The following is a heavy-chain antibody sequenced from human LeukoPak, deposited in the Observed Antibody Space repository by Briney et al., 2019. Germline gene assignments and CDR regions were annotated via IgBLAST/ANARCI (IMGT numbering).Heavy chain of an antibody. CDR3: ASVMITFGGVIAGLYYFDY. J-gene: IGHJ4*02. Sequence: SQTLSLTCAISGDSISSNSSAWNWIRQSPSRGLEWLGRSYYRSKGYNDYAVSVKSRITINPDTSKNQFSLQLNSVPPEDTAVYYCASVMITFGGVIAGLYYFDYWGQGTLVTVSS. D-gene: IGHD3-16*02. V-gene: IGHV6-1*01. CDR2: SYYRSKGYN. CDR1: GDSISSNSSA.